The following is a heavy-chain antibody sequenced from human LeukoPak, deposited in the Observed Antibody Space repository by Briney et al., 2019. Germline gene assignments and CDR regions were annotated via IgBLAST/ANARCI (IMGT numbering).Heavy chain of an antibody. J-gene: IGHJ4*02. V-gene: IGHV3-23*01. CDR1: GFTFSDYA. CDR3: FLKCYGDPQSDC. Sequence: GGSLRLSCAASGFTFSDYALSWVRQAPGKGLEWVSAITGSGAKTYYADSVKGRFTISRDNSKNTLFLQMNSLRAEDTALYYCFLKCYGDPQSDCWGQGTLVTVSS. D-gene: IGHD4-17*01. CDR2: ITGSGAKT.